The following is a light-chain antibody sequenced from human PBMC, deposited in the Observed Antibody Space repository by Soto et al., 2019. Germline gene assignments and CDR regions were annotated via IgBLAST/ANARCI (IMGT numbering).Light chain of an antibody. V-gene: IGKV3-20*01. J-gene: IGKJ1*01. CDR3: QQYAISHRT. CDR1: QSVPSSF. CDR2: ATS. Sequence: EIVLTQSPGTLSLSPGERATLSCRASQSVPSSFLAWYLQKPGQAPRLLIYATSSRATGIPDRFSGTGSGSVLTLTISRLEPEDFAVYYCQQYAISHRTFGQGTKVEI.